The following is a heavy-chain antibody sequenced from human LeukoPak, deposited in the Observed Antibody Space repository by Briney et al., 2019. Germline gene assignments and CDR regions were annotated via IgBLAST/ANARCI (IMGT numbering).Heavy chain of an antibody. CDR2: ISYSGST. CDR3: ARNKAVTFNWFDP. J-gene: IGHJ5*02. Sequence: SETLSLTCTVSGGSISSYYWSWIRQPPGKGLEWIGYISYSGSTNYNPSLKSRVAISVDTSKNQFSLKLSSVTAADTAVYYCARNKAVTFNWFDPWSQGTLVTVSS. D-gene: IGHD6-19*01. CDR1: GGSISSYY. V-gene: IGHV4-59*01.